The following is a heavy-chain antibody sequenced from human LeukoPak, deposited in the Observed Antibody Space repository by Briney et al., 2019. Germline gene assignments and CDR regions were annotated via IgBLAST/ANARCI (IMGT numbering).Heavy chain of an antibody. J-gene: IGHJ4*02. D-gene: IGHD3-10*01. CDR1: GGSVSSGSYY. V-gene: IGHV4-61*01. CDR2: IYYSGST. Sequence: SETLSLTCTVSGGSVSSGSYYWSWIRQPPGKGLEWIGYIYYSGSTNYNPSLKSRVTISVDTSKNQFSLKLSSVTAADTAVYYCARVRLDYGSGSYYRSFDYLGQGTLVTVSS. CDR3: ARVRLDYGSGSYYRSFDY.